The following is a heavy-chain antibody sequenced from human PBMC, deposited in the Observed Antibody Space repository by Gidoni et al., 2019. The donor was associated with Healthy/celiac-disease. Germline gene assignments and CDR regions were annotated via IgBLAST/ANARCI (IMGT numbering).Heavy chain of an antibody. Sequence: QVQLQQWGAGLLKPSETLSLTCAVYGGSFSGYYWSWIRQPPGKGLEWIGEINHSGSTNYNPSLKSRVTISVDTSKNQFSLKLSSVTAADTAVYYCARGEVLLWFGENHNGMDVWGQGTTVTVSS. V-gene: IGHV4-34*01. J-gene: IGHJ6*02. CDR1: GGSFSGYY. D-gene: IGHD3-10*01. CDR2: INHSGST. CDR3: ARGEVLLWFGENHNGMDV.